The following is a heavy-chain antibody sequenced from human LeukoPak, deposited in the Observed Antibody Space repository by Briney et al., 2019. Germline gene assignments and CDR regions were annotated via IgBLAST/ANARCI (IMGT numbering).Heavy chain of an antibody. Sequence: GGSLRLYCAASGFTFSSYSMNWVRQAPGKGLEWVSSISSSSSYIYYADSVKGRFTISKDNAKNSLYLQMNSLRAEDTAVYYCATLTTTYFDYWGQGTLVTVSS. CDR2: ISSSSSYI. V-gene: IGHV3-21*01. J-gene: IGHJ4*02. CDR3: ATLTTTYFDY. CDR1: GFTFSSYS. D-gene: IGHD3-22*01.